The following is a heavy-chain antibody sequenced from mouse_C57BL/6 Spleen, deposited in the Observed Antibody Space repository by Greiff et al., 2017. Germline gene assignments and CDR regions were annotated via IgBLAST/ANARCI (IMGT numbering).Heavy chain of an antibody. Sequence: EVKLVESGEGLVKPGGSLKLSCAASGFTFSSYAMSWVRQTPEKRLEWVAYISSCGDYIYYADTVKGRFTLSRDNARNTLYLQMSSLKSEDTAMXYCTREGGHGAMDYWGQGTSVTVSS. CDR1: GFTFSSYA. J-gene: IGHJ4*01. V-gene: IGHV5-9-1*02. CDR2: ISSCGDYI. CDR3: TREGGHGAMDY.